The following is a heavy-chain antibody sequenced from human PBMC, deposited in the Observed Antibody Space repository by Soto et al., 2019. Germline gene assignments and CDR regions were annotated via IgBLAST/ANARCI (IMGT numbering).Heavy chain of an antibody. D-gene: IGHD6-19*01. V-gene: IGHV5-10-1*01. CDR1: GYSFTSYW. Sequence: GESLKISGNGSGYSFTSYWISWVRQMPWKGLEWMGRIDPSDSYTNYSPSFQGHVTISADKSISTAYLQWSSLKASDTAMYYCARPRRGGWYVIDYWGQGTLVTVSS. J-gene: IGHJ4*02. CDR2: IDPSDSYT. CDR3: ARPRRGGWYVIDY.